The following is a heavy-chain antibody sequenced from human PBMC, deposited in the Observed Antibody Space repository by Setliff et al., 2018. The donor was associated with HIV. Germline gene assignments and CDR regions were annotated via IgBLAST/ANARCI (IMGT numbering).Heavy chain of an antibody. D-gene: IGHD1-26*01. J-gene: IGHJ6*03. CDR1: GGFISTYY. CDR3: ARRRPPPSGMYSSYYMDV. V-gene: IGHV4-59*08. Sequence: SETLSLTCTVSGGFISTYYWTWIRQSPGKGLEWIGHVSYSGTTNYNPSLKSRVTISVDTSKNHFSLNLNSVTAADTAIYYCARRRPPPSGMYSSYYMDVWGKGTAVTVSS. CDR2: VSYSGTT.